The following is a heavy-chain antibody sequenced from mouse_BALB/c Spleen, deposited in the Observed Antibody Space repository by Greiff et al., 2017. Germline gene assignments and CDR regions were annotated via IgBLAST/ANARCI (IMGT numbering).Heavy chain of an antibody. V-gene: IGHV1-15*01. CDR2: IDPETGGT. D-gene: IGHD2-4*01. CDR3: TRIYYDYDVGY. Sequence: VQLQQSGAELVRPGASVTLSCKASGYTFTDYEMHWVKQTPVHGLEWIGAIDPETGGTAYNQKFKGKATLTADKSSSTAYMELRSLTSEDSAVYYCTRIYYDYDVGYWGQGTTLTVSS. J-gene: IGHJ2*01. CDR1: GYTFTDYE.